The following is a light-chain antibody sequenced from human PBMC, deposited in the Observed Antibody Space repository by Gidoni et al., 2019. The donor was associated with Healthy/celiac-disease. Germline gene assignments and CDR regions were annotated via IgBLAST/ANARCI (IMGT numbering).Light chain of an antibody. CDR3: QQSYSTQT. Sequence: DIQMTQSPSSLSASVGDRVTITCRASQSISSDLNWYQQKPGKAPKLLIYAASSLQSGVPSRFSGSGSGTDFTLTISSLQPEDFATYYCQQSYSTQTCGQGTKLEIK. V-gene: IGKV1-39*01. J-gene: IGKJ2*01. CDR2: AAS. CDR1: QSISSD.